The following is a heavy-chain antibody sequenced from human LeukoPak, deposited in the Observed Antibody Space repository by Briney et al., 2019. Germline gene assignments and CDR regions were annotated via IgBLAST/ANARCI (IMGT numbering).Heavy chain of an antibody. J-gene: IGHJ3*02. V-gene: IGHV5-51*01. Sequence: GESLKISCKGSGYSFTSYWIGWVRQMPGKGLEWMGIIYRGDSDTRYSPSFQGQVTISADKSISTAYLQWSSLKASDTAMYYCVSGAPYWDDAFDIWGQGTMVTVSS. D-gene: IGHD2-8*02. CDR1: GYSFTSYW. CDR2: IYRGDSDT. CDR3: VSGAPYWDDAFDI.